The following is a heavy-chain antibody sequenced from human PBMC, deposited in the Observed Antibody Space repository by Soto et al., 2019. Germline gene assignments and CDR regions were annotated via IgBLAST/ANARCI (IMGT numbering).Heavy chain of an antibody. CDR1: GYTFTSYD. CDR3: ARERSAAGTGWFDP. D-gene: IGHD6-13*01. CDR2: MNNNSGNT. J-gene: IGHJ5*02. Sequence: QVQLVQSGAEVKKPGASVKVSCKASGYTFTSYDINWVRQATGQGLEWMGCMNNNSGNTGYAQKFPGRVTMTTNISRSTAYMELSSLRSEDTAVYYCARERSAAGTGWFDPWGQGTLVTVSS. V-gene: IGHV1-8*01.